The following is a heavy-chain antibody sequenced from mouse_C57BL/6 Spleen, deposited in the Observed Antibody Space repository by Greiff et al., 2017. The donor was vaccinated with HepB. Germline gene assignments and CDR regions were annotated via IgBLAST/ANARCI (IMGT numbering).Heavy chain of an antibody. CDR3: ARVGSNYERHFDY. Sequence: EVKVEESGGGLVKPGGSLKLSCAASGFTFSSHAMSWVRQTPEKRLEWVATISDGGSYTYYPDNVKGRFTISRDNAKNNLYLQMSHLKSEDTAMYYCARVGSNYERHFDYWGQGTTLTVSS. CDR2: ISDGGSYT. J-gene: IGHJ2*01. D-gene: IGHD2-5*01. CDR1: GFTFSSHA. V-gene: IGHV5-4*03.